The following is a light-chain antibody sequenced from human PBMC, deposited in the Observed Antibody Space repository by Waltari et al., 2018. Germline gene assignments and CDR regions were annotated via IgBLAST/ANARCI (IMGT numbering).Light chain of an antibody. V-gene: IGKV3-20*01. CDR2: AAS. Sequence: VLTQSPGTLSLSPGERATLSCRASQSISRYLAWYQQKPGQAPRLLIYAASSRATGIPARFSGSGSGTDFSLTISRLGPEDFAVYYCQNHERLPAMFGQGTKVEIK. CDR1: QSISRY. CDR3: QNHERLPAM. J-gene: IGKJ1*01.